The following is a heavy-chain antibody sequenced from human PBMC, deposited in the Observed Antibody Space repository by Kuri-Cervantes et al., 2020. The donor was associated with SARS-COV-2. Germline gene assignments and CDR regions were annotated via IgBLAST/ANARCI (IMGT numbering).Heavy chain of an antibody. CDR1: GFTFSSYS. D-gene: IGHD3-10*01. J-gene: IGHJ6*02. Sequence: GGSLRPPFEAPGFTFSSYSMNWVRQAPGKGLEWVSYISSSSYIYYADSVEGRFTISRDNAQNSLYLQMNSLRAADTAVSYCARDRGKIAARIYYYYGMDVWGQGTTVTVSS. CDR3: ARDRGKIAARIYYYYGMDV. CDR2: ISSSSYI. V-gene: IGHV3-21*05.